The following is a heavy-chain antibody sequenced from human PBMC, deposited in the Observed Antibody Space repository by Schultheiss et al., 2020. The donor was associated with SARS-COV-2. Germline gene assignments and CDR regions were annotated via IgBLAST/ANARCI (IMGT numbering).Heavy chain of an antibody. Sequence: SQTLSLTCTVSGGSISSSSYYWGWIRQPPGKGLEWIGSIYYSGSTNYNPSLKSRVTISVDTSKNQFSLKLSSVTAADTAVYYCARGFYDFWSGYFDAFDIWGQGTMVTVSS. D-gene: IGHD3-3*01. CDR2: IYYSGST. V-gene: IGHV4-39*07. CDR1: GGSISSSSYY. J-gene: IGHJ3*02. CDR3: ARGFYDFWSGYFDAFDI.